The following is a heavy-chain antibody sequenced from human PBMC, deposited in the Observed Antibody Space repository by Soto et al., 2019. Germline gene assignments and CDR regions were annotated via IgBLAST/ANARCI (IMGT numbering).Heavy chain of an antibody. CDR1: GFSLSTSGVG. Sequence: QITLKESGPTLVKPTQTLTLTCTFSGFSLSTSGVGVGWIRQPPGKALEWLALIYWDDDKRYSPSLKSRLTITKNSSKSQVVVTMMTMDAMDTAIYYFEHFGVSLWYFDLWGRCTLVIVSS. CDR2: IYWDDDK. V-gene: IGHV2-5*02. J-gene: IGHJ2*01. D-gene: IGHD3-16*01. CDR3: EHFGVSLWYFDL.